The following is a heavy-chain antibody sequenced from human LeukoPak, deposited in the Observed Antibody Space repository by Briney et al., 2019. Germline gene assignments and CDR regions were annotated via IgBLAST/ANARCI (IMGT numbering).Heavy chain of an antibody. J-gene: IGHJ4*02. Sequence: PSETLSLTCTVSGGSISSSSYYWGWFRQPPGKGLEWIGSIYYSGSTYYNPSLKSRVTISVDTSKNQFSLKLSSVTAADTAVYYCAREFNGSPDYLGQGTLVTVSS. CDR2: IYYSGST. CDR3: AREFNGSPDY. V-gene: IGHV4-39*01. D-gene: IGHD3-10*01. CDR1: GGSISSSSYY.